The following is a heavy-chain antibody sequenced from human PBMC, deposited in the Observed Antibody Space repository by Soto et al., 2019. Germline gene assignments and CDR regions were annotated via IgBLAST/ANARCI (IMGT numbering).Heavy chain of an antibody. CDR2: INPNGGST. CDR1: GYTFTSFY. D-gene: IGHD2-21*01. V-gene: IGHV1-46*01. J-gene: IGHJ5*02. Sequence: QVQLVQSGAEVKNPGASVKVSCKASGYTFTSFYIHWVRQAPGQGLEWMSIINPNGGSTNYAQNLQGRVTLTRDTSTNTVYMELSSLRSEDTAVYYCARGLTSGDSWGQVTLVTVSS. CDR3: ARGLTSGDS.